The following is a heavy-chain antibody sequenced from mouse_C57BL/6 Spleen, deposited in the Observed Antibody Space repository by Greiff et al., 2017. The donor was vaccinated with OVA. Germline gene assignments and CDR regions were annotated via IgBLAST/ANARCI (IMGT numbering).Heavy chain of an antibody. CDR2: IDPSDSYT. CDR1: GYTFTSYW. Sequence: QVQLQQSGAELVMPGASVKLSCKASGYTFTSYWMHWVKQRPGQGLEWIGEIDPSDSYTNYNQKFKGKSTLTVDKSSSTAYMQLSSLTSEDSAVYYCARGYYYGSSYPFAYWGQGTLVTVSA. J-gene: IGHJ3*01. CDR3: ARGYYYGSSYPFAY. D-gene: IGHD1-1*01. V-gene: IGHV1-69*01.